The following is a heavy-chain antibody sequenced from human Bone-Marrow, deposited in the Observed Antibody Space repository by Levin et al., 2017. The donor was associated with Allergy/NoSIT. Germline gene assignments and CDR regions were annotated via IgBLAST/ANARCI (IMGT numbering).Heavy chain of an antibody. CDR2: IYYSGST. J-gene: IGHJ5*02. D-gene: IGHD3-10*01. CDR3: ARGKGPPGVLWFGGLPNWFDP. Sequence: SETLSLTCTVSGGSISSGDYYWSWIRQPPGKGLEWIGYIYYSGSTYYNPSLKSRVTISVDTSKNQFSLKLSSVTAADTAVYYCARGKGPPGVLWFGGLPNWFDPWGQGTLVTVSS. CDR1: GGSISSGDYY. V-gene: IGHV4-30-4*01.